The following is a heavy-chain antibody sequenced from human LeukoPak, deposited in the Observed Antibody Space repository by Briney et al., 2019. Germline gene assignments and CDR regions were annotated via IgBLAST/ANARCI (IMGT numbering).Heavy chain of an antibody. CDR1: GFTFSSYS. D-gene: IGHD6-13*01. V-gene: IGHV3-21*06. Sequence: PGGSLRLSCEASGFTFSSYSITWVRQTPGKGLEYVSSISGTGNFKYYRDSVRGRFSISRDNAQNSIYLQLNSLRAEDTAVYYCARIAAGGNVNWGQGTVVTVSS. J-gene: IGHJ3*01. CDR2: ISGTGNFK. CDR3: ARIAAGGNVN.